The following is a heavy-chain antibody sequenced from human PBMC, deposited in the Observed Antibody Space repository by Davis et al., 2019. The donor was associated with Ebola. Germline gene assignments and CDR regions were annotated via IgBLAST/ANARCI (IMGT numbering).Heavy chain of an antibody. CDR3: AATFLGDYYEAFDE. CDR2: IYPRDSDT. V-gene: IGHV5-51*01. D-gene: IGHD2/OR15-2a*01. Sequence: KVSCKGSGYSFTSHWIGWVRQMPGKGLEWLGIIYPRDSDTRYNPSFQGEVTISADKSISTTYLQWSSLKASDTAMYYCAATFLGDYYEAFDEWGQGTLVTVSS. J-gene: IGHJ4*02. CDR1: GYSFTSHW.